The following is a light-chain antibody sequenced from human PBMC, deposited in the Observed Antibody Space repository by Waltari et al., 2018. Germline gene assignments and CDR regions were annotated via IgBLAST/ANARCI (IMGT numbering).Light chain of an antibody. CDR1: QSSNRW. CDR3: QQYNSDDWT. CDR2: EVS. V-gene: IGKV1-5*01. Sequence: DIQMTQSPSTLSAFVGERVTITCRSSQSSNRWVAWYQQKPGKAPKLLIHEVSNLVSGVPSRLSGSGSGTEFTLTISSLQPDDFATYYCQQYNSDDWTFGQGTKVEI. J-gene: IGKJ1*01.